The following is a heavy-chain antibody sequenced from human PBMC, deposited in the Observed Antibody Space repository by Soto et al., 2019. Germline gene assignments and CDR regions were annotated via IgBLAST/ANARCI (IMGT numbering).Heavy chain of an antibody. CDR1: GGTFSIYG. J-gene: IGHJ6*02. Sequence: GASVKVSCKASGGTFSIYGFSWVRQAPGQGPEWIGGIIPILTTPNYAQKFQGRVTIVADESTTTVYMELSSLKFEDTAVYYCARSEEDSDYYYYGMDVWGQGTTVTVSS. D-gene: IGHD2-15*01. V-gene: IGHV1-69*13. CDR3: ARSEEDSDYYYYGMDV. CDR2: IIPILTTP.